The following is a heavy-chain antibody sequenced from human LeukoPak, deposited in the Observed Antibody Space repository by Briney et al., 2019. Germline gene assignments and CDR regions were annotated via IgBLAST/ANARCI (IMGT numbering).Heavy chain of an antibody. J-gene: IGHJ4*02. D-gene: IGHD1-26*01. CDR1: GFTFTRYW. CDR3: ARDLGGIAGS. Sequence: GGSLRLSCATSGFTFTRYWMHWVRQVPGKGLDWVSRINEDGSITTHADSVRGRFTISRDNARDTLYLQMNSLRSEDTAVYYCARDLGGIAGSWGQGTLVTVSS. CDR2: INEDGSIT. V-gene: IGHV3-74*01.